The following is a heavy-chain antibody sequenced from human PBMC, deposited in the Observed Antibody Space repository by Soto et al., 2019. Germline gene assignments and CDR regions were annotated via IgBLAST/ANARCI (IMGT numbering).Heavy chain of an antibody. CDR2: MNPNSGNT. CDR1: GYTFTSYD. Sequence: ASVKVSCKASGYTFTSYDINWVRQATGQGLEWMGWMNPNSGNTGYAQKFQGRVTMTRNTSISTAYMELSSLRSEDTAVYYCARGVHDFWSGYFYYYYMDVWGKGTTVTVSS. D-gene: IGHD3-3*01. V-gene: IGHV1-8*01. CDR3: ARGVHDFWSGYFYYYYMDV. J-gene: IGHJ6*03.